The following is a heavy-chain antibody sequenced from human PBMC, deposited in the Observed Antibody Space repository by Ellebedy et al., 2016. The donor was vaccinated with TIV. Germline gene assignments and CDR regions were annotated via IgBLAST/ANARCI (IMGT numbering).Heavy chain of an antibody. J-gene: IGHJ1*01. V-gene: IGHV3-23*01. CDR2: ISGSGGSA. CDR1: GFTFSSYA. D-gene: IGHD6-19*01. Sequence: GGSLRLSXAASGFTFSSYAMSWVRQAPGKGLEWVSAISGSGGSAYYADSVKGRFTISRDNSKNTLYLQMNSLRAEDTAVYYCAKDYSSTWSEKYFQHWGQGTLVTVS. CDR3: AKDYSSTWSEKYFQH.